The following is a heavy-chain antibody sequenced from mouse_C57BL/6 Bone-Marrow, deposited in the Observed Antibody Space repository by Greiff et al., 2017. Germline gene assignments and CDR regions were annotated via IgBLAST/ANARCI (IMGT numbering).Heavy chain of an antibody. CDR2: FHPYNDDT. V-gene: IGHV1-47*01. Sequence: VQLQESGAELVKPGASVKMSCKASGYTFTTYPIEWMKQNHGKSLEWIGNFHPYNDDTKYNEKFKGKATLTVEKSSSTVYLELSRLTSADSSVYYYAIGGNYGWYYFDYWGQGTTLTVSS. CDR3: AIGGNYGWYYFDY. J-gene: IGHJ2*01. D-gene: IGHD2-1*01. CDR1: GYTFTTYP.